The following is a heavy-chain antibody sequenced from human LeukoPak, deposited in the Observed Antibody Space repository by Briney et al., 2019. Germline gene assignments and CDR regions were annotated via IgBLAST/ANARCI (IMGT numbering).Heavy chain of an antibody. CDR2: INHSGST. CDR3: ARKRLSDY. Sequence: SETLSLTCAVYGGSFSGYYWSWIRQPPGKWLEWIGEINHSGSTNYNPSLKSRVTISVDTSKNQFSLKLSSVTAADTAVYYCARKRLSDYWGQGTLVTVSS. CDR1: GGSFSGYY. J-gene: IGHJ4*02. D-gene: IGHD3-16*01. V-gene: IGHV4-34*01.